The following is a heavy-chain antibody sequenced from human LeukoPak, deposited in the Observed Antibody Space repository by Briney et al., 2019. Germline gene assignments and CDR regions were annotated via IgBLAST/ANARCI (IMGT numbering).Heavy chain of an antibody. Sequence: SETLSLTCTVSADSMRDHFWSWIRHPPGKGLEWIGYIYYRETTNYNPSLKSRVTISIDKSKRQFSLRLNSVTASDTAVYYCARTGDVYDTLTGYSYFFDYWGKGTLVTVSS. D-gene: IGHD3-9*01. V-gene: IGHV4-59*08. CDR3: ARTGDVYDTLTGYSYFFDY. J-gene: IGHJ4*02. CDR2: IYYRETT. CDR1: ADSMRDHF.